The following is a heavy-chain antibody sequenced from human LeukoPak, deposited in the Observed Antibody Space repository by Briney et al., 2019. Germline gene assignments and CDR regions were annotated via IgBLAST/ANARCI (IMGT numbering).Heavy chain of an antibody. CDR3: ARGQRVIEWELQGGMDV. D-gene: IGHD1-26*01. CDR1: GGTFSSYA. CDR2: IIPIFGTA. J-gene: IGHJ6*02. Sequence: SVKVSCKASGGTFSSYAISWVRQAPGQGLEWMGGIIPIFGTANYAQKFQGRVTITTAESTSTAYMELSSLRSEDTAVYYCARGQRVIEWELQGGMDVWGQGTTVTVSS. V-gene: IGHV1-69*05.